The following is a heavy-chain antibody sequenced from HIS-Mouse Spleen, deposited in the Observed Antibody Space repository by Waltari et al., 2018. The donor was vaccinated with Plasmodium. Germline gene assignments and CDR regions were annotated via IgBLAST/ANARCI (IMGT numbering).Heavy chain of an antibody. Sequence: QVQLQQWGAGLLKPSATLSLTCAVYGGSFSGYYWSWIRHPPGKGLEWIGEINHSGSTNYNPSLKSRVTISGDTSKNQFSLKLSSVTAADTAVYYCARGSAAAGPFDYWGQGTLVTVSS. V-gene: IGHV4-34*01. CDR3: ARGSAAAGPFDY. CDR2: INHSGST. D-gene: IGHD6-13*01. CDR1: GGSFSGYY. J-gene: IGHJ4*02.